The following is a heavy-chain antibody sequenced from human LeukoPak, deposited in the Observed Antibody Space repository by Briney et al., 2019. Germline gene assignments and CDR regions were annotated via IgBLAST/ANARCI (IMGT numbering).Heavy chain of an antibody. CDR1: GFTFSSYG. CDR3: AKDRSYYDSSGYHSFYYFDY. D-gene: IGHD3-22*01. J-gene: IGHJ4*02. CDR2: ISYNGSNK. Sequence: PGGSLRLSCAASGFTFSSYGMHWVRQAPGKGLEWVAVISYNGSNKYYADSVKGRFTISRDNSKNTLYLQTNSLRAEDTAVYYCAKDRSYYDSSGYHSFYYFDYWGQGTLVTVSS. V-gene: IGHV3-30*18.